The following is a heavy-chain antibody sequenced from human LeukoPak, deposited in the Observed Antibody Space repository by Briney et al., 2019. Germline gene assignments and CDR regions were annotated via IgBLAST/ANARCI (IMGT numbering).Heavy chain of an antibody. CDR1: GYTFTGYY. Sequence: ASVKVSCKASGYTFTGYYMHWVRQAPGQGLEWMGWTNPNSGGTNYAQKFQGRVTMTRDTSISTAYMELSRLRSDDTAVYYCASRIVGATGPGGDDAFDIWGQGTMVTVSS. D-gene: IGHD1-26*01. CDR3: ASRIVGATGPGGDDAFDI. J-gene: IGHJ3*02. CDR2: TNPNSGGT. V-gene: IGHV1-2*02.